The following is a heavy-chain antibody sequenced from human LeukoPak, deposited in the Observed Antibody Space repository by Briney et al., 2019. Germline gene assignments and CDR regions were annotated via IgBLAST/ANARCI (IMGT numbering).Heavy chain of an antibody. CDR2: ISYDGSNK. CDR3: ARGHIAVAVLLYDY. D-gene: IGHD6-19*01. V-gene: IGHV3-30-3*01. CDR1: GFTFSSYA. J-gene: IGHJ4*02. Sequence: GGSLRLSCAASGFTFSSYAMHWVRQAPGKGLEWVAVISYDGSNKYYADSVKGRFTISGDNSKNTLYLQMNSLRAEDTAVYYCARGHIAVAVLLYDYWGQGTLVTVSS.